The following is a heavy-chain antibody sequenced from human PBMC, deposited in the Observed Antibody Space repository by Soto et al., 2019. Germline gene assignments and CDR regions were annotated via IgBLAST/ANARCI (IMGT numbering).Heavy chain of an antibody. J-gene: IGHJ4*02. Sequence: PSQTLSLTCAISGDSVSSNSAAWNWIRQSPSRGLEWLGRTYYRSKWYNDYAVSVKSRITINPDTSKNQFSLQLNSVTPEDTAVYYCARGLYYDYIWGSYRLAKYYFDYWGQGTLVTVSS. CDR1: GDSVSSNSAA. V-gene: IGHV6-1*01. CDR3: ARGLYYDYIWGSYRLAKYYFDY. CDR2: TYYRSKWYN. D-gene: IGHD3-16*02.